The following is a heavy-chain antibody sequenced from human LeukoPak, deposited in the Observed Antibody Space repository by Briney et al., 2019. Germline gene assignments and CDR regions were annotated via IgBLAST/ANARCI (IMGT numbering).Heavy chain of an antibody. V-gene: IGHV1-46*01. J-gene: IGHJ4*02. CDR1: GYTFTSYY. CDR3: ARDPPLYYSGYEFHYFDY. CDR2: INPSGGST. Sequence: ASVKVSCKACGYTFTSYYMHWVRQAPGQGLEWMGIINPSGGSTSYAQKFQGRVTMTRDTSTSTVYMELSSLRSEDTAVYYCARDPPLYYSGYEFHYFDYWGQGTLVTVSS. D-gene: IGHD5-12*01.